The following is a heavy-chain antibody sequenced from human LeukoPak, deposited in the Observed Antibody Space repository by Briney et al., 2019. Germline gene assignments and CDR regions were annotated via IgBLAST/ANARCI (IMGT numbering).Heavy chain of an antibody. CDR3: AKEAGSYYELHFQH. V-gene: IGHV3-23*01. CDR1: GFTFRSYA. J-gene: IGHJ1*01. D-gene: IGHD1-26*01. Sequence: GSLRLSCAASGFTFRSYAMTWVRQAPGKGLNWVSAFSGSGGSTYYADSVKGRFTISRDNSKNTLYLQMNSLRAEDTAVYYCAKEAGSYYELHFQHWGQGTLVTVSS. CDR2: FSGSGGST.